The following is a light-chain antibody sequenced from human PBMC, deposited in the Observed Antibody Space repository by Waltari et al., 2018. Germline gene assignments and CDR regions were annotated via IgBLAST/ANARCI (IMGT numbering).Light chain of an antibody. CDR1: SSNIGAGYD. J-gene: IGLJ3*02. CDR3: QSYDSSLSGWV. Sequence: QSVLTQPPSVSGAPGQRVTISCTGSSSNIGAGYDVHWYMQLPGTAPKLLIYGNTNRPAGVPDLFSGSKSGTSASLAITGLQADDEADYYCQSYDSSLSGWVFGGGTKLTVL. V-gene: IGLV1-40*01. CDR2: GNT.